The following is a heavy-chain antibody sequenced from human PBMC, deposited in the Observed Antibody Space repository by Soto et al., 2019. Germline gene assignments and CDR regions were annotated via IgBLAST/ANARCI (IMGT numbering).Heavy chain of an antibody. CDR3: VKDDRILGRRYFDL. V-gene: IGHV3-23*01. D-gene: IGHD2-15*01. CDR1: GFTFSSYA. J-gene: IGHJ2*01. CDR2: ISFSDGGT. Sequence: EEQLLESGGGLIQPGGSLRLACAASGFTFSSYAMTWVRQAPGKGLEWVSSISFSDGGTYYADSVKGRLSISRDNSKNTLFLQIKSLRVEDTAVYYCVKDDRILGRRYFDLWGRGTLVTVSS.